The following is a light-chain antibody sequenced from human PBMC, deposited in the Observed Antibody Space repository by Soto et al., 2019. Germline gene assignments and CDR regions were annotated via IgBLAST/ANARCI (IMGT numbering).Light chain of an antibody. V-gene: IGKV3-20*01. Sequence: EIVLTQSPATLSLSPGERATLSCKAGQSVSSKYLAWYQQKPGQAPRLVSYAASSRATGIPDRVSGSGSGTEFTLTIDGLEPEDFVVYYCQQYGYSPITFGQGTRLEIK. CDR2: AAS. CDR1: QSVSSKY. CDR3: QQYGYSPIT. J-gene: IGKJ5*01.